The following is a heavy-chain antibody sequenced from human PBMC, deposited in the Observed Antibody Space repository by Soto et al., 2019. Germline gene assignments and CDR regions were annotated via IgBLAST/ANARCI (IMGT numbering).Heavy chain of an antibody. Sequence: GESLKISCKGSGYSFTSYWIGWVRQMPGKGLEWMGIIYPGDSDTRYSPSFQGQVTISADKSISTAYLQWSSLKASDTAMYYCARAYYDFWSCTQVNWFDPWGQGTLVTVSS. CDR1: GYSFTSYW. J-gene: IGHJ5*02. D-gene: IGHD3-3*01. CDR3: ARAYYDFWSCTQVNWFDP. V-gene: IGHV5-51*01. CDR2: IYPGDSDT.